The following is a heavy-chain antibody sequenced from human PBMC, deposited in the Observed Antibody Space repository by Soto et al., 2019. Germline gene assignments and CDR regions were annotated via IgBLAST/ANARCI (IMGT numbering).Heavy chain of an antibody. CDR2: ISNSGGST. CDR1: GFTFSNYV. J-gene: IGHJ4*02. Sequence: PVGSLRLSCAASGFTFSNYVMSWVRQAPGKGLEWVSSISNSGGSTYYADSVKGRFTISRDNSKNTLYLQMNSLRAEDTAVYYCAKEDVGGYYYSGLWGRGTLVTVSS. D-gene: IGHD1-26*01. V-gene: IGHV3-23*01. CDR3: AKEDVGGYYYSGL.